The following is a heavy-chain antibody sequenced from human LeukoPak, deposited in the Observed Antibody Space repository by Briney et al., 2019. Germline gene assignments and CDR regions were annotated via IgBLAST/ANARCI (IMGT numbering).Heavy chain of an antibody. CDR2: ISGSGSVQ. CDR1: GFAFSSNA. Sequence: GGSLRLSCAASGFAFSSNAMTWVRQAPGKGLEWLSYISGSGSVQYYADSVKGRFTISRDNSKNTLYLQMNSLRAEDTTVYYCARDYCSSTSCYDYYYYGMDVWGQGTTVTVSS. V-gene: IGHV3-48*01. CDR3: ARDYCSSTSCYDYYYYGMDV. J-gene: IGHJ6*02. D-gene: IGHD2-2*01.